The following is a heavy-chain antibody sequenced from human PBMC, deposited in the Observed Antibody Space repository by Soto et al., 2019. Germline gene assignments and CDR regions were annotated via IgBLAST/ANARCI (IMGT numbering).Heavy chain of an antibody. CDR3: ARYNTSNRWSGAGMDV. J-gene: IGHJ6*02. V-gene: IGHV1-18*04. D-gene: IGHD6-13*01. CDR2: ISPDNGHT. CDR1: GYTFTSYR. Sequence: ASVKVSCKASGYTFTSYRITWVRQAPGQGLEWMGWISPDNGHTNYAQNLQGRVAMTTDTSTGTAYMELRSLRSDDTAVYYCARYNTSNRWSGAGMDVWGQGTTVTVSS.